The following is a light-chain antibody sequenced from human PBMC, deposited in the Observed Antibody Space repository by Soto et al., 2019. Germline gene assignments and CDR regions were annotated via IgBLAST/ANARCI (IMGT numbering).Light chain of an antibody. Sequence: EIVLTQSPGTLSLSPGERATLSCRASQSVSSSQLAWYQQKPGQAPRLLIHGVSTRDTGIPDRFSGSGSGTDFTLTISRLEPEDFAVYYCQKYCGSHKWTFGQGTKVEI. CDR1: QSVSSSQ. CDR2: GVS. V-gene: IGKV3-20*01. CDR3: QKYCGSHKWT. J-gene: IGKJ1*01.